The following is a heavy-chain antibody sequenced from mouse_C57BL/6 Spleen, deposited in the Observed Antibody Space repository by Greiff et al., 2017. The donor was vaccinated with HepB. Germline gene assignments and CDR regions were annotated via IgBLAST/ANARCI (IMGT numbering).Heavy chain of an antibody. CDR3: ARQKYYGSSLDY. D-gene: IGHD1-1*01. J-gene: IGHJ2*01. CDR2: IHPNSGST. Sequence: VQLKQPGAELVKPGASVKLSCKASGYTFTSYWMHWVKQRPGQGLEWIGMIHPNSGSTNYNEKFKSKATLTVDKSSSTAYMQLSSLTSEDSAVYYCARQKYYGSSLDYWGQGTTLTVSS. CDR1: GYTFTSYW. V-gene: IGHV1-64*01.